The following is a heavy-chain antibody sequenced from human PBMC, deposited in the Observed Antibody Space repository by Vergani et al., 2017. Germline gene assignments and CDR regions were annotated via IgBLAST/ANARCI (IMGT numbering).Heavy chain of an antibody. V-gene: IGHV3-64*04. D-gene: IGHD3-10*01. J-gene: IGHJ6*02. Sequence: QVQLVESGGGLVQPGGSLRLSCSASGFTFTSYAMHWVRQAPGKGLEYVSAISSNGGSTYYADSVKGRFTISRDNSKNTLYLQMNSLRAEDTAVYYCAKDPWGSGSFDDYYYYYGMDVWRQGTTVTVSS. CDR3: AKDPWGSGSFDDYYYYYGMDV. CDR2: ISSNGGST. CDR1: GFTFTSYA.